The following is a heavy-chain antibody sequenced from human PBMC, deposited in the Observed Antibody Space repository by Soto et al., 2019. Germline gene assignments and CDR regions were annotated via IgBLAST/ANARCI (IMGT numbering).Heavy chain of an antibody. V-gene: IGHV4-39*01. D-gene: IGHD4-17*01. J-gene: IGHJ5*02. CDR3: ARLQSGVYGDYGLYWFDP. Sequence: SETLSLTCTVSGGSISSSSYYWGWIRQPPGKGLEWIGSIYYSGSTYYNPSLKSRVTISEDTSKNQFSLKRSSVTAADTAVYYCARLQSGVYGDYGLYWFDPWGQGTLVTVSS. CDR2: IYYSGST. CDR1: GGSISSSSYY.